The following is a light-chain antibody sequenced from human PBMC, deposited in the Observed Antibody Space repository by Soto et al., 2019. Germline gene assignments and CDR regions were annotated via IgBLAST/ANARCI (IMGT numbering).Light chain of an antibody. CDR2: WAS. CDR3: QHYYTTPRT. CDR1: QTVLFASNNKNY. V-gene: IGKV4-1*01. J-gene: IGKJ2*01. Sequence: DILLTQSPDSLAASLGERATINCKSSQTVLFASNNKNYLAWYQQKPGQAPKLLIYWASARESGVPDRFSGSGSETDFNFTITSLQAEDVAVYYCQHYYTTPRTFGQGTKVDIK.